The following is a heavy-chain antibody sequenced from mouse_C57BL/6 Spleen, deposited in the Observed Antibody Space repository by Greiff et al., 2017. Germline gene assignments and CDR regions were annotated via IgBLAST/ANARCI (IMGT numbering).Heavy chain of an antibody. J-gene: IGHJ3*01. Sequence: VQLQQSGAELVKPGASVKLSCKASGYTFTSYWMHWVKQRPGQGLEWIGYINPNSGDTKYNQKFKDKATLTADKSSSTAYMQLSSLSYEDSAVYYCAISDCNYVYWFAYGGQGTLVTVSA. CDR2: INPNSGDT. CDR3: AISDCNYVYWFAY. D-gene: IGHD2-12*01. V-gene: IGHV1-7*01. CDR1: GYTFTSYW.